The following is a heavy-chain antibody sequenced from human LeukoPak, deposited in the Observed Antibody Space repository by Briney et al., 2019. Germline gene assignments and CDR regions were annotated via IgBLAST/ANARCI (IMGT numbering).Heavy chain of an antibody. CDR2: ISGSGGST. V-gene: IGHV3-23*01. CDR3: AKRRGTNSEFDY. D-gene: IGHD4/OR15-4a*01. CDR1: GFTFSSYV. Sequence: GGSLRLSCAASGFTFSSYVMSWVRQAPGKGLEWVSTISGSGGSTYYADSVKGRFTISRDNSKNTLYLQVNSLRAEDSAVYYRAKRRGTNSEFDYWGQGTLITVSS. J-gene: IGHJ4*02.